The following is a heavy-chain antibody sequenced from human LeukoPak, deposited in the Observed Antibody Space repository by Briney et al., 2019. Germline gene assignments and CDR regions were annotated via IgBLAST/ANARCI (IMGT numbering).Heavy chain of an antibody. V-gene: IGHV1-18*01. D-gene: IGHD1-1*01. Sequence: ASVTVSCKASGYTFTSYGISWVRQAPGQGLEWMGWISAYNGNTNYAQKLQGRVTMTTDTSTSTAYMELRSLRSDDTAVYYCAREGRGGWNDAGLDYWGQGTLVTVSS. CDR2: ISAYNGNT. CDR1: GYTFTSYG. J-gene: IGHJ4*02. CDR3: AREGRGGWNDAGLDY.